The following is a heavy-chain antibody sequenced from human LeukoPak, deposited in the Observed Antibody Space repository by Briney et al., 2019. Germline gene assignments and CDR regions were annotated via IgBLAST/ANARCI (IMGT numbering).Heavy chain of an antibody. D-gene: IGHD4-23*01. Sequence: SETLSLTCTVSGGSISSGSYYWSSIRQPAGKGLEWIGRIYTSGSTNYNPSLKSRVTISVDTSKNQFSLKLSSVTAADTAVYYCARDQRSGGNVNWFDPWGQGTLVTVSS. V-gene: IGHV4-61*02. CDR2: IYTSGST. CDR1: GGSISSGSYY. CDR3: ARDQRSGGNVNWFDP. J-gene: IGHJ5*02.